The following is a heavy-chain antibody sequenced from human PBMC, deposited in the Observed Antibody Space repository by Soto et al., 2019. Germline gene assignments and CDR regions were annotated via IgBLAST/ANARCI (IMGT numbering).Heavy chain of an antibody. D-gene: IGHD6-19*01. CDR3: AKRGSCWSFDY. CDR2: ISSTGGRT. V-gene: IGHV3-23*01. Sequence: EVRLLESGGHLVQPGGSLRLSCAASGFTFSGSAMSWVRQAPGKGLEWVSAISSTGGRTDYADSVKGRFTISRDNSKSTLYMQMNSLRADDTAVYYCAKRGSCWSFDYWGQGTLVTVSS. CDR1: GFTFSGSA. J-gene: IGHJ4*02.